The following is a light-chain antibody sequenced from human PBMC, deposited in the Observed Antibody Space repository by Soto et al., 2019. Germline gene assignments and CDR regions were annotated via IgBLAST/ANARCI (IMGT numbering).Light chain of an antibody. CDR2: KAS. V-gene: IGKV1-5*03. Sequence: DIQMTQSPSTLSAFVGDGVTITCRASQSISNWLAWYQQKPGKAPKLLIYKASSLESGVPSRFSGSGSGTEFTLTISSLQPADFATYYCQQYHSYPYTFGQGTKLEI. CDR1: QSISNW. J-gene: IGKJ2*01. CDR3: QQYHSYPYT.